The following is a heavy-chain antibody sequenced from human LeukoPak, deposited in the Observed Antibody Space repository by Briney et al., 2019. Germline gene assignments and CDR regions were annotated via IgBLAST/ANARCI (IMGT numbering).Heavy chain of an antibody. Sequence: SVKVSCKASGGTLSSYAISWVRQAPGQGLEWMGRIIPIFGIANYAQKFQGRVTITADKSTSTAYMELSSLRSEDTAVYYCASGVVRTSIDLDYWGQGTLVTVSS. J-gene: IGHJ4*02. CDR3: ASGVVRTSIDLDY. CDR1: GGTLSSYA. D-gene: IGHD4-23*01. V-gene: IGHV1-69*04. CDR2: IIPIFGIA.